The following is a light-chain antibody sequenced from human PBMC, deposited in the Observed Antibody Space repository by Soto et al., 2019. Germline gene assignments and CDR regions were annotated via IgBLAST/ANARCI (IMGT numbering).Light chain of an antibody. J-gene: IGKJ2*01. Sequence: EIVLTQSPGTLSLSPGERATLSCRASQSVSSSYLAWYQQKPAQAPRLLIYGASSRATGIPDRFSGSGSGTDFTLTITILEPEDFAVYYCQQYGSSPPYTFGQGTKLEIK. CDR3: QQYGSSPPYT. CDR2: GAS. CDR1: QSVSSSY. V-gene: IGKV3-20*01.